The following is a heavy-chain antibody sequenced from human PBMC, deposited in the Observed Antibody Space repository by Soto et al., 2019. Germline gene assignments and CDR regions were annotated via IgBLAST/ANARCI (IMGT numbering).Heavy chain of an antibody. Sequence: QVQLQESGPGVVKPSETLSLTCTVSGGSVSSGSYYWSWIRQPPGKGLEWIGYIYYSGSTNYNPSLQSRVTISVDTSENQCSLNLSSVTAADTAVYYCESGKWLTLDYWGQGTLVTVSS. J-gene: IGHJ4*02. D-gene: IGHD3-22*01. CDR2: IYYSGST. V-gene: IGHV4-61*01. CDR3: ESGKWLTLDY. CDR1: GGSVSSGSYY.